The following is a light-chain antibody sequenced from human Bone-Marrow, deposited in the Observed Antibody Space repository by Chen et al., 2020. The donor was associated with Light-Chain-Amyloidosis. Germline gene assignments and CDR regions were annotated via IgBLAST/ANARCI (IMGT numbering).Light chain of an antibody. Sequence: EIQMTQSPSTLSASVGDSVSITCRASKKIYNYLAWYHQTPGKAPNLLIFQASCLESGFPSRFSGGCSETEFTLTVSSLQPDDFATYYCQQYSKYPRTFRQRTKVEIQ. CDR2: QAS. CDR3: QQYSKYPRT. CDR1: KKIYNY. V-gene: IGKV1-5*03. J-gene: IGKJ1*01.